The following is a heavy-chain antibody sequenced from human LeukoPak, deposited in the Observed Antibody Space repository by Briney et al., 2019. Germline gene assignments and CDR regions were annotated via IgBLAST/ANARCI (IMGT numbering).Heavy chain of an antibody. CDR3: TRGLESTIRGIDF. Sequence: GGSLRLSCAASGFTFSGSAIHWVRQASGKGLEWVGRIRGKANSYATAYAASVKGRFTISRDDSRNTAYLQMNSLKSEDTAVYYCTRGLESTIRGIDFWGQGTLVTVSS. J-gene: IGHJ4*02. D-gene: IGHD5/OR15-5a*01. CDR1: GFTFSGSA. V-gene: IGHV3-73*01. CDR2: IRGKANSYAT.